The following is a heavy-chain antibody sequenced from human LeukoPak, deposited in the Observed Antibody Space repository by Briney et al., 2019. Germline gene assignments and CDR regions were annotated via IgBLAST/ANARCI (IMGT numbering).Heavy chain of an antibody. CDR1: GGSISSSSYS. CDR2: IYHSGST. V-gene: IGHV4-30-2*01. Sequence: PSETLSLTCTVSGGSISSSSYSWSWIRQPPGKGLEWIGYIYHSGSTYYNPSLKSRVTISVDRSKNQFSLKLSSVTAADTAVYYCARVRYCSSTSCSNSWFDPWGQGTLVTVSS. J-gene: IGHJ5*02. CDR3: ARVRYCSSTSCSNSWFDP. D-gene: IGHD2-2*01.